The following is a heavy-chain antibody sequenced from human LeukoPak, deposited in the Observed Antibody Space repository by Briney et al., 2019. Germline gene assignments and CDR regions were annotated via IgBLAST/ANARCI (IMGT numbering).Heavy chain of an antibody. CDR3: AKDRSGIVVVTALDY. CDR2: ISGSGGST. V-gene: IGHV3-23*01. J-gene: IGHJ4*02. Sequence: GGSPRLSCAASEFTFSSYAMSWVRQAPGKGLEWVSAISGSGGSTYYADSVKGRFTISRDNSKNTLYLQMNSLRAEDTAVYYCAKDRSGIVVVTALDYWGQGTLVTVPS. CDR1: EFTFSSYA. D-gene: IGHD2-21*02.